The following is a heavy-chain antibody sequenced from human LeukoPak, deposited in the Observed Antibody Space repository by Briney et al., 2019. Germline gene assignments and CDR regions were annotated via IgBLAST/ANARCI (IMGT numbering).Heavy chain of an antibody. CDR2: ISYSGDNK. Sequence: GGSLRLSCAASGFNLTNYAMHWVRQAPGKGLEWVTLISYSGDNKYYAASVKGRFGISRDNSKNTVDLQMNSLRAEDTAVYYCARDLREHGVFDIWGQGTMVTVSS. V-gene: IGHV3-30*09. J-gene: IGHJ3*02. D-gene: IGHD1-26*01. CDR3: ARDLREHGVFDI. CDR1: GFNLTNYA.